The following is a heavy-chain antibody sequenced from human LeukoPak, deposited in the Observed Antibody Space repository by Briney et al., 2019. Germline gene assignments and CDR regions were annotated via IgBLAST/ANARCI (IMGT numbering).Heavy chain of an antibody. J-gene: IGHJ4*02. CDR1: GASLTGYY. D-gene: IGHD2-15*01. CDR3: ARYTRIPDY. CDR2: IYYTGDT. Sequence: PSETLSLTCTVSGASLTGYYWTWIRQPPGKGLECVGYIYYTGDTNYNPSLKSRVTMSLDTSKSQFSLKLTSLTAADTAIYYCARYTRIPDYWGRGTLVTVTS. V-gene: IGHV4-59*01.